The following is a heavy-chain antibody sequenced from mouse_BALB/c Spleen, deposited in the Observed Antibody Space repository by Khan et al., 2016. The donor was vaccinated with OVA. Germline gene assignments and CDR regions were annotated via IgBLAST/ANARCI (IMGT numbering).Heavy chain of an antibody. V-gene: IGHV5-17*02. D-gene: IGHD1-1*01. J-gene: IGHJ3*01. CDR2: ISSGSSNI. CDR1: GFTFSSFG. Sequence: EVQLQESGGGLVQPGGSRKLSCAASGFTFSSFGMHWVRQAPEKGLEWVAYISSGSSNIYYADTVKGRFTIPRDNPKNTLFLQMTSLRSEDTSMYYCAKEGNYYGSSGWFAYWGQGTLVTVSA. CDR3: AKEGNYYGSSGWFAY.